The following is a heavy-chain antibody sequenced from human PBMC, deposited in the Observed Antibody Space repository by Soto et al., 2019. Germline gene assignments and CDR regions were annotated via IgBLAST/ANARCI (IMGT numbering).Heavy chain of an antibody. D-gene: IGHD3-22*01. V-gene: IGHV3-23*01. CDR2: VSGSGSTT. CDR1: GFSFTTYA. J-gene: IGHJ4*02. Sequence: EVQLLESGGGLVKPGGSLRLSCAASGFSFTTYAMAWVRQAPGKGLEWVSAVSGSGSTTYYADSVKGRFIISRNTAKTAAYLDMNSLRAEATVVYYCARDPRYYDSGGYYDYCGQGTRVTVSS. CDR3: ARDPRYYDSGGYYDY.